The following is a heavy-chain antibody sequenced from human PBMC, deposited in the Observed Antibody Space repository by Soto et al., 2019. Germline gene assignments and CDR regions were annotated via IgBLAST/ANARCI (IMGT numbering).Heavy chain of an antibody. CDR3: ARDFGTAMVPGNGMDV. V-gene: IGHV3-30-3*01. Sequence: QVQLVESGGGVVQPGRSLRLSCAASGFTFSSYAMHWVRQVPGKGLEGGAVISYDGSNKYYADSVKGRFTISRDNSKNTLYLQMNSLRAEDTAVYYCARDFGTAMVPGNGMDVWGQGTTVTVSS. J-gene: IGHJ6*02. CDR1: GFTFSSYA. CDR2: ISYDGSNK. D-gene: IGHD5-18*01.